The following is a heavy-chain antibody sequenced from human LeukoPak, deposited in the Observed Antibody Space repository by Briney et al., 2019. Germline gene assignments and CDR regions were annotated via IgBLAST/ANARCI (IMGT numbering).Heavy chain of an antibody. CDR1: GFTFSSYA. D-gene: IGHD1-26*01. CDR2: ISGSGGGT. Sequence: PGGSPRLSCAASGFTFSSYAMSWVRQAPEKGLEWVSTISGSGGGTYYADSVKGRFTISRDDSKSTLYLQMNSLRAEDTAVYYCAKDLGRYRNNYFDCWGQGTLITVSS. CDR3: AKDLGRYRNNYFDC. J-gene: IGHJ4*02. V-gene: IGHV3-23*01.